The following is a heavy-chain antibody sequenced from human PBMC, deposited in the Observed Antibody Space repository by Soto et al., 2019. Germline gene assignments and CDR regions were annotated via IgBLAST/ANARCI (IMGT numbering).Heavy chain of an antibody. CDR1: GGTFSSYA. CDR3: ARDIVGAAYYYYGMDF. Sequence: QVQLVQSGAEVKKPGSSVKVSCKASGGTFSSYAISWVRQAPGQGLEWMGGIIPIFGTANYAQKFQGRVTITADEPTSTAYGELSSLRSEDTAVYYCARDIVGAAYYYYGMDFWGQGTTVPVSS. V-gene: IGHV1-69*01. CDR2: IIPIFGTA. J-gene: IGHJ6*02. D-gene: IGHD1-26*01.